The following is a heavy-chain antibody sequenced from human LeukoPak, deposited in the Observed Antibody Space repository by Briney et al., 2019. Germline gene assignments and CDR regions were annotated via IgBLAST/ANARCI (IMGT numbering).Heavy chain of an antibody. J-gene: IGHJ4*02. CDR1: GFTFSSYW. CDR3: ARDYNANGDLEYLDF. CDR2: IKQYGSEK. V-gene: IGHV3-7*01. D-gene: IGHD5-24*01. Sequence: GGSLRLSCAASGFTFSSYWMSWVRQAPGKGLEWVANIKQYGSEKYYVDSVKGRFTISRDNAKNFLYLQMNSLRAEDTAVYYCARDYNANGDLEYLDFWGQGTLVTVSS.